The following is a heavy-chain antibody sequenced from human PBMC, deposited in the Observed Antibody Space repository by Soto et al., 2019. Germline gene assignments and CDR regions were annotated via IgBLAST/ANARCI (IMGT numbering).Heavy chain of an antibody. D-gene: IGHD2-21*01. Sequence: GGSLRLSCAASGFTFSSYAMHWVRQAPGKGLEWVAVISYDGSNKYYADSVKGRFTISRDNSKNTLYLQMNSLRAEDTAVYYCARDQGGDEVNDAFDIWGQGTMVTVSS. J-gene: IGHJ3*02. CDR2: ISYDGSNK. CDR3: ARDQGGDEVNDAFDI. CDR1: GFTFSSYA. V-gene: IGHV3-30*04.